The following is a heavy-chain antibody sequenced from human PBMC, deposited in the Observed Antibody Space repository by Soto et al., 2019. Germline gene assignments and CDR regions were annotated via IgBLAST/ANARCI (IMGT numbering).Heavy chain of an antibody. J-gene: IGHJ4*02. CDR2: AHYSGGT. CDR3: ARGFPTVVTVDY. Sequence: SETLSLTCTVSGGSISSGTYSWAWIRQPPGKGLEWLGSAHYSGGTYPSLKSRVTISVDTSKNQFSLKLSSVTAADTAVYYCARGFPTVVTVDYWGQGTQVTVSS. CDR1: GGSISSGTYS. V-gene: IGHV4-39*01. D-gene: IGHD4-17*01.